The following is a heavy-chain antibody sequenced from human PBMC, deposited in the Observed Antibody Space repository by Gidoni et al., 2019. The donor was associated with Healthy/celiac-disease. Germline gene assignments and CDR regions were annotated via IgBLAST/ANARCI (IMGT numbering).Heavy chain of an antibody. CDR2: ISSSSSYT. D-gene: IGHD2-2*01. Sequence: QVQLVESGGGLVKPGGSLRLSCAASGFTFSDYYMSWIRQAPGKGLGWVSYISSSSSYTNYADSVKGRFTISRDNAKNSLYLQMNSLRAEDTAVYYCAREDIVVVPAAMSDYYYGMDVWGQGTTVTVSS. CDR1: GFTFSDYY. V-gene: IGHV3-11*05. J-gene: IGHJ6*02. CDR3: AREDIVVVPAAMSDYYYGMDV.